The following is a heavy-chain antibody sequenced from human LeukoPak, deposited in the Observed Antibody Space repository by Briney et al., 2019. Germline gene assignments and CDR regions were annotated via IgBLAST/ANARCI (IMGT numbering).Heavy chain of an antibody. Sequence: SETLSLTCTVSGGSISSSSYYWGWIRQPPGKGLEWIGSIYYSGSTYYNPSLKSRVTISVDTSKNQFSLKLSSVTAADTAVYYCARGSTMIIVISPGAFDIWGQGTMVTVSS. CDR1: GGSISSSSYY. J-gene: IGHJ3*02. D-gene: IGHD3-22*01. V-gene: IGHV4-39*07. CDR3: ARGSTMIIVISPGAFDI. CDR2: IYYSGST.